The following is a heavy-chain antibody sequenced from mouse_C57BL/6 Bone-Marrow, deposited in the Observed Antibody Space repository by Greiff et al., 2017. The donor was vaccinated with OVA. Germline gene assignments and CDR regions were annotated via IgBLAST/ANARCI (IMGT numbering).Heavy chain of an antibody. D-gene: IGHD1-1*02. CDR2: IDPETGGT. CDR3: TRSGNYDWYFDV. V-gene: IGHV1-15*01. Sequence: QVQLQQSGAELVRPGASLTLSCKASGYTFTDYEMHWVKQTPVHGLEWIGAIDPETGGTAYNQKFKGKAILTADKSSSTAYMELRSLTSEDSAVYYCTRSGNYDWYFDVCGTGTTVTVSS. CDR1: GYTFTDYE. J-gene: IGHJ1*03.